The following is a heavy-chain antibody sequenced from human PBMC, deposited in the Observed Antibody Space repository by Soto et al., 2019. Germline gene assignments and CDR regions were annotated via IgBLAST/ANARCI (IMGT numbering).Heavy chain of an antibody. Sequence: QDQLVQSGAEVKKPGYSVKVSCKDSGGTFSSHTFSWVRQAPGQGLEWMGRIIPALGTATYAQKFQGRVTITADESATTVYMELNSLRSEDTAVYYCARPDFGDYWYFDLWGRGTLVTVSS. CDR1: GGTFSSHT. D-gene: IGHD4-17*01. J-gene: IGHJ2*01. V-gene: IGHV1-69*08. CDR2: IIPALGTA. CDR3: ARPDFGDYWYFDL.